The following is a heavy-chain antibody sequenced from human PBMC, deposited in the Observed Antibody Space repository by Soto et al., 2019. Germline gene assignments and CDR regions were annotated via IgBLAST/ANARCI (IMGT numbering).Heavy chain of an antibody. J-gene: IGHJ6*02. CDR3: ARGLDVMARGVIIGRYYYYGMDV. CDR2: INHSGST. D-gene: IGHD3-10*01. V-gene: IGHV4-34*01. Sequence: PSETLSLTCAVYGGSFSGYYWSWIRQPPGKGLEWIGEINHSGSTNYNPSLKSRVTISVDTSKNQFSLKLSSVTAADTAVYYCARGLDVMARGVIIGRYYYYGMDVWGQGTTVTVSS. CDR1: GGSFSGYY.